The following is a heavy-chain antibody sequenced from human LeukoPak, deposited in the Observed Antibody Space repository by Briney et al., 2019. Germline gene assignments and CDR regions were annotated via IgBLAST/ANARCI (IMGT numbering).Heavy chain of an antibody. CDR1: GFTSSSYW. D-gene: IGHD2-21*02. Sequence: GGSLRLSCAASGFTSSSYWMHWVRQAPGKGLVWVSRINSDGSSTSYADSEKGRFTISRDNAKNTLYLQMNSLRAEDTAVYYCARGEGCGGDCYHYYHYYMDVWGKGTTVTVSS. V-gene: IGHV3-74*01. CDR2: INSDGSST. CDR3: ARGEGCGGDCYHYYHYYMDV. J-gene: IGHJ6*03.